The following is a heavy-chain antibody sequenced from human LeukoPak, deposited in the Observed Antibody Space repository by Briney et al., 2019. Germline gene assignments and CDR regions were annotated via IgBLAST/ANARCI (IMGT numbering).Heavy chain of an antibody. D-gene: IGHD6-19*01. CDR1: GFTFSSYA. Sequence: GRSLRLSCAASGFTFSSYAMHWVRQAPGKGLEWVAVISYDGSNKYYADSVKGRFTISRDNSKNTLYLQMNSLRAEDTAVYYCARGGNAVAGPYGMDVWGQGTTVTVSS. CDR2: ISYDGSNK. J-gene: IGHJ6*02. CDR3: ARGGNAVAGPYGMDV. V-gene: IGHV3-30-3*01.